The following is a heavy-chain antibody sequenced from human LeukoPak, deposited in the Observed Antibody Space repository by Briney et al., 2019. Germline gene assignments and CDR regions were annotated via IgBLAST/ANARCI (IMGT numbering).Heavy chain of an antibody. Sequence: PSETLSLTCTVSGGSISGYYWSWIRQPPGKGLEWIAYIYYNGISNYNPSLKSRVIISVDSSKNQFSLKLTSVTAADTAVYYCARRGFVVVPAATYDAFDIWGQGTMVTVSS. CDR2: IYYNGIS. J-gene: IGHJ3*02. CDR1: GGSISGYY. V-gene: IGHV4-59*01. CDR3: ARRGFVVVPAATYDAFDI. D-gene: IGHD2-2*01.